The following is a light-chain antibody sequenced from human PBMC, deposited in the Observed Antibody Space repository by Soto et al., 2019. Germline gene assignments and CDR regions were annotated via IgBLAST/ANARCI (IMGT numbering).Light chain of an antibody. CDR2: GAS. Sequence: EIVLTQSPGTLSLSPGERATLSCRASQSVSSSYLAWYQQKPGQAPRLLIYGASSRATGIPDRFSGSGYGTAFTLTISRLEPEDFAVYYCQQYGSSLTWTFGQGTKVDIK. V-gene: IGKV3-20*01. CDR1: QSVSSSY. CDR3: QQYGSSLTWT. J-gene: IGKJ1*01.